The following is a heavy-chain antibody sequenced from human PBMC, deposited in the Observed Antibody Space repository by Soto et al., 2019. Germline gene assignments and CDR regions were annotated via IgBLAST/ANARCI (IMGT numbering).Heavy chain of an antibody. CDR3: AREYSSGWFRYYGMDV. V-gene: IGHV3-74*01. Sequence: EVQLVESGGGLVQPGGSLRLSCAASGFTFSSYWMHWVRQAPGKGLVWVSRINSDGSSTSYADSVKGRFTISRDNDKNTLYLQMNSLRAEDTAVYYCAREYSSGWFRYYGMDVWGQGTTVTVSS. CDR2: INSDGSST. D-gene: IGHD6-19*01. CDR1: GFTFSSYW. J-gene: IGHJ6*02.